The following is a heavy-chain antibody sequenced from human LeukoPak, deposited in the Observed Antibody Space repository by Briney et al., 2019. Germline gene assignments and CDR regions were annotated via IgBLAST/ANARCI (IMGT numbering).Heavy chain of an antibody. J-gene: IGHJ4*02. CDR2: INHSGRT. V-gene: IGHV4-34*01. CDR1: GGSFSGCY. CDR3: ARVGGYDSEGPRVEGYYFDSSGYYYYFDY. D-gene: IGHD3-22*01. Sequence: SETLSLTRAVYGGSFSGCYWSCIRQPPGKGLEWGGEINHSGRTNYNTSPKSRVTISVKTTKNKFPLKLGSVTAADTAVYYCARVGGYDSEGPRVEGYYFDSSGYYYYFDYWGQGTLVTVSS.